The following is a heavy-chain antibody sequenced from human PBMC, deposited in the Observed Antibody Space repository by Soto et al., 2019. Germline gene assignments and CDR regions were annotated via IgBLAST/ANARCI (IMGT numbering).Heavy chain of an antibody. CDR3: VRDRRIYYSDPHDEFVASDYDV. CDR1: GGIFGSHG. J-gene: IGHJ3*01. V-gene: IGHV1-69*01. Sequence: QVQLIQSAAEVKKPGSSVRVSCTASGGIFGSHGFSWVRQAPGQRLEWVGGFIPIFRTLTYTEKFQARVRIAADESTNTVYLDLSSLTSEDTAVYYCVRDRRIYYSDPHDEFVASDYDVWGQGTMVSVSS. CDR2: FIPIFRTL. D-gene: IGHD3-22*01.